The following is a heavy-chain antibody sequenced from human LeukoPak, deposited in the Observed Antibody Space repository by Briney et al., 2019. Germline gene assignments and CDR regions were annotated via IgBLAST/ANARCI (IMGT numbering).Heavy chain of an antibody. Sequence: PSETLSLTCAVYGGSFSGYYWSWIRQPPGKGLEWIGEINHSGSTNYNPSLKSRVTISVDTSKNQFSLKLSSVTAADTAVYYCARISYDSSGYYIDYWGQGTLVTVSS. CDR1: GGSFSGYY. D-gene: IGHD3-22*01. V-gene: IGHV4-34*01. CDR2: INHSGST. J-gene: IGHJ4*02. CDR3: ARISYDSSGYYIDY.